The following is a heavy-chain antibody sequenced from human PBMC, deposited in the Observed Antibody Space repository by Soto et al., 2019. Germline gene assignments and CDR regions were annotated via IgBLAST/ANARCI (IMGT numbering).Heavy chain of an antibody. CDR1: GFTVSSNY. J-gene: IGHJ4*02. CDR2: IYSGDST. V-gene: IGHV3-53*01. D-gene: IGHD1-26*01. Sequence: EVQLVESGGGLIQPGGSLRLSCAASGFTVSSNYMSWVRQAPGKGLEWVSVIYSGDSTYYADSVKGRFTISRDNSKNTLYLQMNSLRAEDTAVYCCAREWSGSYFAYWGQGTLVTVSS. CDR3: AREWSGSYFAY.